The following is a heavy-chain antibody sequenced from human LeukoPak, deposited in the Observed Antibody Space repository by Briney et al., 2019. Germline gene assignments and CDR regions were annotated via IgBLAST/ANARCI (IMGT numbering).Heavy chain of an antibody. CDR1: GYTFTGYY. V-gene: IGHV1-2*02. J-gene: IGHJ4*02. CDR2: INPNSGGT. CDR3: ARGVRLIVVVPAAVPPGDY. Sequence: ASVKVSCKASGYTFTGYYMHWVRQAPGQGLEWMGWINPNSGGTNYAQKFQGGVTMTRDTSISTAYMELSRLRSDDTAVYYCARGVRLIVVVPAAVPPGDYWGQGTLVTVSS. D-gene: IGHD2-2*02.